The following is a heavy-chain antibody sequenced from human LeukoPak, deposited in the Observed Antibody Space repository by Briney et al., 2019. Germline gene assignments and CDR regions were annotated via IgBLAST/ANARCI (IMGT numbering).Heavy chain of an antibody. D-gene: IGHD6-19*01. CDR3: ARDGPWIAVAVSVYYYYGMDV. V-gene: IGHV1-69*10. CDR1: GGTFSSYA. Sequence: AASVKVSCKASGGTFSSYAISWVRQAPGQGLEWMGGIIPILGIANYAQKFQGRVTITADKSTSTAYMELSSLRSEDTAVYYCARDGPWIAVAVSVYYYYGMDVWGQGTTVTVSS. CDR2: IIPILGIA. J-gene: IGHJ6*02.